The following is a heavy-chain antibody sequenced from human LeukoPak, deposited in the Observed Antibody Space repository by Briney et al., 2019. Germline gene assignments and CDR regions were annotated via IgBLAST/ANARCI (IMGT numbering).Heavy chain of an antibody. D-gene: IGHD4-23*01. CDR2: IYHSGST. V-gene: IGHV4-38-2*02. CDR3: ARAVGTSRNFFDY. Sequence: SETLSLTCTVSGGSISGYYWSWIRQPPGKGLECIGSIYHSGSTYYNPSLKSRVTISVDTSKNQFSLNPSSVTAADTAMYYCARAVGTSRNFFDYWGQGTLVTVSS. CDR1: GGSISGYY. J-gene: IGHJ4*02.